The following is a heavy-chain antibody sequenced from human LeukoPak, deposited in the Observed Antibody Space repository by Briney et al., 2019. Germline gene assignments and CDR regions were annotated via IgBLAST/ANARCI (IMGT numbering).Heavy chain of an antibody. CDR2: IWYDGSNK. J-gene: IGHJ4*02. CDR1: GVTFSSDG. D-gene: IGHD3-22*01. V-gene: IGHV3-33*01. Sequence: GRSLRLSCAASGVTFSSDGMHWVRQAPGKGLEWVAVIWYDGSNKYYADSVKGRFTISRDNSKNTLYLQMNSLRAEDTAVYYCARIAYYYDSSGPFDYWGQGTLVTVSS. CDR3: ARIAYYYDSSGPFDY.